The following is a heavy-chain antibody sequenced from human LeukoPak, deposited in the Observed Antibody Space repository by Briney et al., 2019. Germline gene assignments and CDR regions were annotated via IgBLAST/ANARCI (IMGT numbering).Heavy chain of an antibody. J-gene: IGHJ4*02. D-gene: IGHD4-17*01. CDR1: GFTFGEYA. CDR3: TRDYGDYKGDY. Sequence: GGSLRLSCTASGFTFGEYAVIWVRQAPGKGLEWVGFIRRKAYGGTTEYAASVKGRFTISRDDSKSIAYLQMDSLKTDDTAVYFCTRDYGDYKGDYWGQGTLVTVSS. V-gene: IGHV3-49*04. CDR2: IRRKAYGGTT.